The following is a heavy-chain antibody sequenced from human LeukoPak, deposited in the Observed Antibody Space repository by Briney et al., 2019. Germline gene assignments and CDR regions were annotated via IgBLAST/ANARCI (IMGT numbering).Heavy chain of an antibody. CDR3: AIAAAVPYYFDY. CDR1: GYTFTSYD. V-gene: IGHV1-8*01. D-gene: IGHD6-13*01. J-gene: IGHJ4*02. Sequence: ASVKVSCKASGYTFTSYDINWVRQATGQGLEWMGWMNPNSGNTGYAQKFQGRVTMTRNTSISTAYMELSSLRSEDTAVYYCAIAAAVPYYFDYWGQGTLVTVSS. CDR2: MNPNSGNT.